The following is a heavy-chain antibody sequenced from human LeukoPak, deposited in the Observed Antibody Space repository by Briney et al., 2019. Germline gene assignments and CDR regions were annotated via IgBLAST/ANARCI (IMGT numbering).Heavy chain of an antibody. CDR2: ISSSSSYT. D-gene: IGHD3-10*01. V-gene: IGHV3-11*06. CDR1: GFXFSDYY. Sequence: GGSLRLSCAASGFXFSDYYMSWIRQAPGKGLEWVSYISSSSSYTNYADSVKGRFTISRDNAKNSLYLQMNSLRAEDTAVYYCARERLLWFGELSPRAFDIWGQGTMVTVSS. CDR3: ARERLLWFGELSPRAFDI. J-gene: IGHJ3*02.